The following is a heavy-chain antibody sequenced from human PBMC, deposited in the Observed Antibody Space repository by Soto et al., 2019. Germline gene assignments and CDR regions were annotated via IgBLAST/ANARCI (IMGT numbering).Heavy chain of an antibody. Sequence: VQLVQSGAEVKKPGSSVKVSCKASGGIFTNYAFSWVRQAPGQGLEWLGGIIPIFGTADYAQKFQGRVTLTADESTSTAHMELSSLRSDDTAVYYCASWLKEAGIGGNYSYGMDVWGQGTTVTVSS. J-gene: IGHJ6*02. D-gene: IGHD1-1*01. V-gene: IGHV1-69*13. CDR3: ASWLKEAGIGGNYSYGMDV. CDR1: GGIFTNYA. CDR2: IIPIFGTA.